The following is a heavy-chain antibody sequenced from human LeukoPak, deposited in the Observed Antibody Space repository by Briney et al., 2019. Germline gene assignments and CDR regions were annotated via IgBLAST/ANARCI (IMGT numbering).Heavy chain of an antibody. CDR2: IIPIFGTA. V-gene: IGHV1-69*05. J-gene: IGHJ4*02. Sequence: SVKVSCKASGGTFSSYAISWVRQAPGQGLEWMGRIIPIFGTANYAQKFQGRVTITTDESTSTAYMELSSLRSEDTAVYYCARGYAEYSSSRGRDYWGQGTLVTVSS. D-gene: IGHD6-6*01. CDR1: GGTFSSYA. CDR3: ARGYAEYSSSRGRDY.